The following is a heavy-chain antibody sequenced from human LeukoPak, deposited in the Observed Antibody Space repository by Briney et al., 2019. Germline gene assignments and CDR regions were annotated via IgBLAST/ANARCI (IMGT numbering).Heavy chain of an antibody. V-gene: IGHV1-46*01. CDR3: ARDLKQWLVHYYYYGMDV. J-gene: IGHJ6*02. Sequence: AASVKVSCKASGGIFSSYAISWVRQAPGQGLEWMGIINPSGGSTSYAQKFQGRVTMTRDTSTSTVYMELSSLRSEDTAVYYCARDLKQWLVHYYYYGMDVWGQGTTVTVSS. CDR2: INPSGGST. D-gene: IGHD6-19*01. CDR1: GGIFSSYA.